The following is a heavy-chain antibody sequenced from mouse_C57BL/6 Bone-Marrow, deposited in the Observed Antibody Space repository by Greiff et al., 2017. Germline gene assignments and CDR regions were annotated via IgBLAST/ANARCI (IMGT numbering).Heavy chain of an antibody. Sequence: QVQLKESGAELARPGASVKLSCKASGYTFTSYWMHWVKQRPGQGLEWIGEIDPSDSYTNYNQKFKGKSTLTVDKSSSTAYMQLSSLTSEDSAVYYCARDWGDGSSWGDWYFDVWGTGTTVTVSS. CDR3: ARDWGDGSSWGDWYFDV. CDR2: IDPSDSYT. J-gene: IGHJ1*03. CDR1: GYTFTSYW. V-gene: IGHV1-69*01. D-gene: IGHD1-1*01.